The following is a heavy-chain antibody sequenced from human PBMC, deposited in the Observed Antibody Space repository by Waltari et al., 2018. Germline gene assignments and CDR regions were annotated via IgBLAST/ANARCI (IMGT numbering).Heavy chain of an antibody. CDR3: ARALGVQLNWFDP. D-gene: IGHD3-10*01. CDR2: MNHNSGNT. V-gene: IGHV1-8*03. J-gene: IGHJ5*02. CDR1: GYTFTSYD. Sequence: QVQLVQSGAEVKKPGASVKVSCKASGYTFTSYDINWVRQATGHGLEWMGWMNHNSGNTGYAQKFKGRVTITRNTSISTAYMELSSLRSEDTAVYYCARALGVQLNWFDPWGQGTLVTVSS.